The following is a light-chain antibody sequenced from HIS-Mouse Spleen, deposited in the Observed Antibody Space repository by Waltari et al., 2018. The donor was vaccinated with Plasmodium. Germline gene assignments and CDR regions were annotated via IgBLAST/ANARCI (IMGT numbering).Light chain of an antibody. Sequence: DIVMTQSPDSLAVPLGERATINCKSTPRVLYSSNNKNYLDWYQQKPGQPPKLLIYWASTREFGVPDRFSGSGSGTDFTLTISSLQAEDVAVYYCQQYYSTPLTFGGGTKVEIK. CDR3: QQYYSTPLT. CDR2: WAS. V-gene: IGKV4-1*01. J-gene: IGKJ4*01. CDR1: PRVLYSSNNKNY.